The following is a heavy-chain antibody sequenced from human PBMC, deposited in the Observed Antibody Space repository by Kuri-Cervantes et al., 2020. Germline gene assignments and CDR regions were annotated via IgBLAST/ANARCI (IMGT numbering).Heavy chain of an antibody. Sequence: SETLSLTCAVYGGSFSGYYWSWIRQPPGKGLEWIGEINHSGSTNYDPSLKSRVTISVDTSKNQFSLKLSSVTAADTAVYYCARGGYYYDSRVDYWGQGTLVTVSS. D-gene: IGHD3-22*01. J-gene: IGHJ4*02. CDR3: ARGGYYYDSRVDY. CDR2: INHSGST. CDR1: GGSFSGYY. V-gene: IGHV4-34*01.